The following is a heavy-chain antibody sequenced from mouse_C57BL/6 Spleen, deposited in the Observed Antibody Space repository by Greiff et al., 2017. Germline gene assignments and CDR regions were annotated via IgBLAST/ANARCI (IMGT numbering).Heavy chain of an antibody. V-gene: IGHV2-3*01. Sequence: QVQLQQSGPGLVAPSQSLSITCTVSGFSLTSYGVSWVRQPPGKGLEWLGVIWGDGSTNYHSALISRLSISKDNSQSQVFLKLNSLQTDDTATYYCAKRDYYDHDGGYYYAMDYWGQGTSVTVSS. D-gene: IGHD2-4*01. CDR2: IWGDGST. J-gene: IGHJ4*01. CDR3: AKRDYYDHDGGYYYAMDY. CDR1: GFSLTSYG.